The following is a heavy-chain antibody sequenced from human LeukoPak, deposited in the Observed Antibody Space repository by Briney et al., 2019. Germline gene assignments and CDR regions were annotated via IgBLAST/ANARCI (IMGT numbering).Heavy chain of an antibody. CDR2: MYYSGNT. Sequence: SETLSLTCTVSDASISNSGYYWGWIRQPPGKGLEWIGSMYYSGNTYYNPSLKSRVTISVDTSKNQFSLKLSSVTAADTAVYYCARARSVRDFWSGYYPDGWFDPWGQGTLVTVSS. V-gene: IGHV4-39*07. J-gene: IGHJ5*02. D-gene: IGHD3-3*01. CDR1: DASISNSGYY. CDR3: ARARSVRDFWSGYYPDGWFDP.